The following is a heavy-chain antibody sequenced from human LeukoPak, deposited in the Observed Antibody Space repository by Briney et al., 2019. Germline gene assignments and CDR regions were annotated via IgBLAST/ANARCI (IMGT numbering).Heavy chain of an antibody. CDR3: AGGGAGTVDY. D-gene: IGHD6-13*01. CDR2: IYYSGST. J-gene: IGHJ4*02. V-gene: IGHV4-59*01. CDR1: GSSMSSYY. Sequence: SETLSLTCTVSGSSMSSYYWSWIRQPPGKGLEWIGYIYYSGSTNYNPSLKSRVTISVDTSKNQFSLKLSSVTAADTAVYYCAGGGAGTVDYWGQGTLVTVSS.